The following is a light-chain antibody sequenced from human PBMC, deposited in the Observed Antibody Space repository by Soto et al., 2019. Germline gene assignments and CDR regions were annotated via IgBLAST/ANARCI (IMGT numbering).Light chain of an antibody. V-gene: IGKV3-15*01. CDR2: GAS. J-gene: IGKJ1*01. CDR1: QSVRTN. CDR3: QQYNNWPKM. Sequence: EIVLTQSPGTLSLSPGERATLSCRASQSVRTNLAWYQHKPGQAPRLLIYGASTRATGVPARFSGSGSGTEFTLTISSLQSEDFAVYYCQQYNNWPKMFGQGTKVDIK.